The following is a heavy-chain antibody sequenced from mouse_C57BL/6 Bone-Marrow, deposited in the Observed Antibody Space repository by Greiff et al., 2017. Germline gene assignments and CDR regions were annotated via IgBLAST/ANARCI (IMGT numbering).Heavy chain of an antibody. Sequence: VQLKQPGTELVKPGASVKLSCKASGYTFTSYWMHWVKQRPGKGLEWIGNINPSNGGTNYNEKFKSKATLTVDKSSSTAYMQLSSLTSEDSAVYYCARESSSYALSGFDYWGQGTTLTVSS. CDR3: ARESSSYALSGFDY. J-gene: IGHJ2*01. CDR1: GYTFTSYW. V-gene: IGHV1-53*01. CDR2: INPSNGGT. D-gene: IGHD1-1*01.